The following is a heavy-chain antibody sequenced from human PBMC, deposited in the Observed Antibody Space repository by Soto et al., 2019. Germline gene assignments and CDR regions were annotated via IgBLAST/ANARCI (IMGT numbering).Heavy chain of an antibody. D-gene: IGHD2-15*01. CDR3: ARHGAPGYCSGGSCYDIDY. CDR1: GGSISSYY. Sequence: PSETLSLTCTVSGGSISSYYWSWIRQPPGNGLEWIGYIYYGGSTNYNPSLKSRVTISVDTSKNQFSLKLSSVTAADTAVYYCARHGAPGYCSGGSCYDIDYWGQGTLVTVSS. V-gene: IGHV4-59*08. CDR2: IYYGGST. J-gene: IGHJ4*02.